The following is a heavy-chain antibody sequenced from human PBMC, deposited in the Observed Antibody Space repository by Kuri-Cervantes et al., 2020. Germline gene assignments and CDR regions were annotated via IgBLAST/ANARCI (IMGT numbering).Heavy chain of an antibody. D-gene: IGHD3-10*01. J-gene: IGHJ3*02. V-gene: IGHV3-30*03. CDR1: GFTFSSYG. Sequence: GESLKISCAASGFTFSSYGMHWVRQAPGKGLEWVAVISYDGSNKYYADSVKGRFHISRDNSKDTLYLQMNSLRAEDTAVYYCERGVKERAFDIWGQGTMVTVSS. CDR2: ISYDGSNK. CDR3: ERGVKERAFDI.